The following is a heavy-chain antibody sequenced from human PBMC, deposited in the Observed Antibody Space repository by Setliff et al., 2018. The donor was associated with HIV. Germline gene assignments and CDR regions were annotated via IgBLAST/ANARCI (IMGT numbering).Heavy chain of an antibody. CDR3: ARSRGPWDSSHEPGSSWFDY. J-gene: IGHJ4*02. CDR2: IYHSGST. Sequence: SETLSLTCAVYGGSFSGYYWSWIRQPPGKGLEWIGNIYHSGSTYYNPSLKSRVTISVDTSKNQFSLKLRSVTAADTAVYYCARSRGPWDSSHEPGSSWFDYWGQGTLVTVSS. CDR1: GGSFSGYY. D-gene: IGHD6-13*01. V-gene: IGHV4-34*01.